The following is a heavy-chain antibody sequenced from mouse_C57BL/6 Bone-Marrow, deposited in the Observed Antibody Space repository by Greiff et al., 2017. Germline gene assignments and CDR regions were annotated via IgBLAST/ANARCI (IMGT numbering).Heavy chain of an antibody. Sequence: QVQLQQSGAELARPGASVKLSCKASGYTFTSYGISWVKQRTGQGLEWIGEIYPRSGNTYYNEKFKGKATLTADKSSSTAYMELRSLTSEDSAVYFCASDYYGSSYVYAMDYWGQGTSVTVSS. CDR2: IYPRSGNT. CDR1: GYTFTSYG. V-gene: IGHV1-81*01. D-gene: IGHD1-1*01. J-gene: IGHJ4*01. CDR3: ASDYYGSSYVYAMDY.